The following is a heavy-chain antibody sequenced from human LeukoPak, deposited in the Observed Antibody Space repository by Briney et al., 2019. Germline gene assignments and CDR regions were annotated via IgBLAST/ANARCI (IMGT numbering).Heavy chain of an antibody. J-gene: IGHJ4*02. CDR1: GFTFSSYG. Sequence: GGSLRLACAASGFTFSSYGMHWVRQAPGKGLEWVAFIRYDGSNKYYADSVKGRFTISRDNSKNTLYLQMNSLRAEDTAVYYCAKGGGGVVTAIVDYWGQGTLVTVPS. CDR3: AKGGGGVVTAIVDY. CDR2: IRYDGSNK. V-gene: IGHV3-30*02. D-gene: IGHD2-21*02.